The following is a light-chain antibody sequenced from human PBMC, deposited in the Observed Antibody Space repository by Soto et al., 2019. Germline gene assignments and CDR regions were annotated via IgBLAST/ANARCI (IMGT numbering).Light chain of an antibody. J-gene: IGKJ1*01. Sequence: EIGMTQSAATLSVSPGERATLSWRASQSVSSNYLAWYQQKTGQAPRLLIYGASSRATGIPDRFSGSGYGTDFNLTISRLETEDFAVYYCQQYGSSPETFGQGTKVDIK. CDR1: QSVSSNY. CDR3: QQYGSSPET. CDR2: GAS. V-gene: IGKV3-20*01.